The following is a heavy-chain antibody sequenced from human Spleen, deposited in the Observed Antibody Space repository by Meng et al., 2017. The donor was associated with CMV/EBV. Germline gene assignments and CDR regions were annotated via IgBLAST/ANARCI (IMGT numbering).Heavy chain of an antibody. J-gene: IGHJ3*02. D-gene: IGHD5-12*01. CDR1: GYTFTGYY. CDR3: ARYTSGSTHAFDI. V-gene: IGHV1-2*02. Sequence: ASVKVSCKASGYTFTGYYMHWVRQAPGQGLEWMGWINPDSGGTNYAQNFQGRVTMTRDTSISTVSMELSGLRSDDSAVYYCARYTSGSTHAFDIWGQGTVVTVSS. CDR2: INPDSGGT.